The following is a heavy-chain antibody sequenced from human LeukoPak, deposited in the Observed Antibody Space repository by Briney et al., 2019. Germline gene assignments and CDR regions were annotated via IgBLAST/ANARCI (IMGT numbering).Heavy chain of an antibody. CDR2: INPNNSGT. J-gene: IGHJ4*02. Sequence: VASVKVSCKASGYTFTGYYMHWVRQAPGQGLEWMGWINPNNSGTNYAQKFQGRVTMARDTSTSTAYMDLSRLKSDDTAVYYCARKISYMVATTDFDYWGQGTLVTVSS. D-gene: IGHD4/OR15-4a*01. CDR3: ARKISYMVATTDFDY. CDR1: GYTFTGYY. V-gene: IGHV1-2*02.